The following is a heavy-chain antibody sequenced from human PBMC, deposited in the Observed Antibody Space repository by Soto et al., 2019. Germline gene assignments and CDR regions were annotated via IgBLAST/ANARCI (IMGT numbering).Heavy chain of an antibody. D-gene: IGHD2-8*02. CDR2: IHQSAGT. V-gene: IGHV4-34*01. J-gene: IGHJ4*02. CDR1: GGSFNDYY. Sequence: QVQLQQWGAGLLKPSETLSLTCAVYGGSFNDYYWSWIRQPPGEGLEWIGEIHQSAGTKYNPSLKSPVTILRDTSKKQFSLRLSPVTAADTAVYYCARHGGVFFDSWGQGSLVTVSS. CDR3: ARHGGVFFDS.